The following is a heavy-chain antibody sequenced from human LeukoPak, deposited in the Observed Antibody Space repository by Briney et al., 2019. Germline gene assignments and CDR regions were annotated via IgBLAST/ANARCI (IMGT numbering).Heavy chain of an antibody. Sequence: SETLSLICTVSGGSISSYYWSWIRQPPGKGLEWIGYIYYSGSTNYNPSLKSRVTISVDTSKNQFSLKLSSVTAADTAVYYCARHVRTVGWFDPWGQGTLVTVSS. CDR1: GGSISSYY. CDR2: IYYSGST. J-gene: IGHJ5*02. V-gene: IGHV4-59*08. D-gene: IGHD4-17*01. CDR3: ARHVRTVGWFDP.